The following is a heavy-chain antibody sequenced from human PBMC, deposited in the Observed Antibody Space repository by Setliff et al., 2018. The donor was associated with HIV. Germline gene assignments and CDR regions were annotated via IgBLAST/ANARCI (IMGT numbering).Heavy chain of an antibody. V-gene: IGHV1-46*01. D-gene: IGHD6-19*01. Sequence: ASVKVSCKASGYTFTTYYIHWVRQAPGQGLEWMGILNPSEGTTSFAQKFQGRVTMTRDTSTSTVYMDLSSLRADDTAVDYCVRGYRSAWNSWFDAWGQGTRVTVSS. CDR3: VRGYRSAWNSWFDA. CDR1: GYTFTTYY. J-gene: IGHJ5*02. CDR2: LNPSEGTT.